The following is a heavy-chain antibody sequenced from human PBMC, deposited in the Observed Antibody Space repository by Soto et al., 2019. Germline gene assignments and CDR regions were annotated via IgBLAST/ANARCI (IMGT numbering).Heavy chain of an antibody. V-gene: IGHV3-23*01. D-gene: IGHD5-12*01. J-gene: IGHJ4*02. Sequence: PWGSLRLSCAASGFTFISYAIILFRQAPGKGLEWVSAISGSGGSTYYADSVKGRFTISRDNSKNTLYLQMNSLRAEDTAVYYCAKVWLQDIDYWGQGTLVTVSS. CDR3: AKVWLQDIDY. CDR1: GFTFISYA. CDR2: ISGSGGST.